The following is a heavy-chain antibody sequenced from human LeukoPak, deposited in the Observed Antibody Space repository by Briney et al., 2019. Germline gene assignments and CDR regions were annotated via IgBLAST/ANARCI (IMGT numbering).Heavy chain of an antibody. V-gene: IGHV3-23*01. D-gene: IGHD6-6*01. Sequence: GGSLRLSCAASGFTFSSYAMNWVRQAPGKGLEWVSTISGSGSSTYYADSVKGRFIISRDNSKNTLYLQMNSLRVEDTAVYYCAKGLLIKKVSVYGMDVWGQGTTVTVSS. CDR3: AKGLLIKKVSVYGMDV. CDR2: ISGSGSST. CDR1: GFTFSSYA. J-gene: IGHJ6*02.